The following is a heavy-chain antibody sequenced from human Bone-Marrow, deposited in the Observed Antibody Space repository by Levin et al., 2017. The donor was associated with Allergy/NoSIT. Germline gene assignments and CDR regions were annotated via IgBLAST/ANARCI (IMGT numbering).Heavy chain of an antibody. CDR1: GASINSDHW. CDR3: VRSESGYFDY. J-gene: IGHJ4*02. CDR2: TYHTGGT. D-gene: IGHD1-26*01. V-gene: IGHV4-28*01. Sequence: NPSETLSLTCAVSGASINSDHWWGWIRQAPGKGLEWLGYTYHTGGTYYNPSLKTRVTMSVDTSKNHVSLRVTSVTAVDTAVYYCVRSESGYFDYWGQGILVTVSS.